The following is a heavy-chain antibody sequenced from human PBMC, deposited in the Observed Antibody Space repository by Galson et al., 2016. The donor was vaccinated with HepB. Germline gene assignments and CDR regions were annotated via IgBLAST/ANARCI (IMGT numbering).Heavy chain of an antibody. Sequence: SETLSLTCTVSGGPITNNYYWAWIRQSPGKGLEWIGSLHHGGTTYYNPSLMSRFTTSVDTSKNQFSLNLNSVTAADTAVYYCARHALLGAKDFHNWGQGTLVTAS. J-gene: IGHJ4*02. CDR1: GGPITNNYY. CDR3: ARHALLGAKDFHN. D-gene: IGHD1-26*01. CDR2: LHHGGTT. V-gene: IGHV4-39*01.